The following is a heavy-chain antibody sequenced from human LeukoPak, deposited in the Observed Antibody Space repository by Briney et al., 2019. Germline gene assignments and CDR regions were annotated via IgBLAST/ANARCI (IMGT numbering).Heavy chain of an antibody. Sequence: ASVKVSCKASGYTFTSYGISWGRQAPGQGVEWMGWITTNTGDPTYAQGFTGRFVFSLDTSVSTTYLQISSLKADDTAVYYCARDGARLDYWGQGTLVTVSS. CDR3: ARDGARLDY. CDR1: GYTFTSYG. J-gene: IGHJ4*02. CDR2: ITTNTGDP. V-gene: IGHV7-4-1*02.